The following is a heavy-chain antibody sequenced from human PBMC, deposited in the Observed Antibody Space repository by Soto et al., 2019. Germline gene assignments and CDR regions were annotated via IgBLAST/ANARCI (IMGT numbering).Heavy chain of an antibody. V-gene: IGHV5-51*01. J-gene: IGHJ4*02. CDR2: IYPGDSDT. CDR3: VRLDTGGYSYGPFDD. CDR1: GYSFTTYW. D-gene: IGHD5-18*01. Sequence: GESLKISCKGSGYSFTTYWIGWARQMPGKGLEWMGIIYPGDSDTRYSPSFQGQVTISADKSISTAYLQWSSLKASDTAMYYCVRLDTGGYSYGPFDDWGQGTLVTVSS.